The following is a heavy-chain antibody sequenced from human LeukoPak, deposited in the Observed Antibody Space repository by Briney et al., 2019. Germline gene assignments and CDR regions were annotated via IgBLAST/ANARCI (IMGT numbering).Heavy chain of an antibody. D-gene: IGHD3-22*01. J-gene: IGHJ4*02. V-gene: IGHV4-39*07. CDR1: GGSISSCSYY. Sequence: PSETLSLTCTVSGGSISSCSYYWGWIRQPPGKGLEWIGSIYYSGSTYYNPSLKSRVTISVDTSKNQFSLKLSSVTAADTAVYYCARYSYYYDSSGYGIGGFDYWGQGTLVTVSS. CDR3: ARYSYYYDSSGYGIGGFDY. CDR2: IYYSGST.